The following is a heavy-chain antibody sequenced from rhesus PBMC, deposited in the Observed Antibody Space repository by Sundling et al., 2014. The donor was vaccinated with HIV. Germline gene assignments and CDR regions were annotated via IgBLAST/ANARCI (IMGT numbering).Heavy chain of an antibody. D-gene: IGHD3-34*01. CDR2: INSDGDST. CDR1: GFTFSNFA. Sequence: EVQLVESGGGLVQPGGSLRLSCTGSGFTFSNFAMRWVRQAPGKGLEWVSGINSDGDSTDYADSVKGRFSISRDNSKNTLSLQMNSLRAEDTAVYHCARRGVFHTFDFWGQGVLVTVSS. V-gene: IGHV3-103*01. J-gene: IGHJ4*01. CDR3: ARRGVFHTFDF.